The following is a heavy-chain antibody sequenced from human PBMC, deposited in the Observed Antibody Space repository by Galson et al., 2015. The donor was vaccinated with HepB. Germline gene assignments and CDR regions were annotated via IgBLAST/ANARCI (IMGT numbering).Heavy chain of an antibody. V-gene: IGHV4-61*02. Sequence: TLSLTCTASGGSISSGSYYWSWIRQPAGKGLEWIGRIYTSGSTNYNPSLKSRVTISVDTSKNQFSLKLSSVTAADTAVYYCAREYNDYGVWYYYGMDVWGQGTTVTVSS. CDR2: IYTSGST. CDR3: AREYNDYGVWYYYGMDV. J-gene: IGHJ6*02. CDR1: GGSISSGSYY. D-gene: IGHD4-17*01.